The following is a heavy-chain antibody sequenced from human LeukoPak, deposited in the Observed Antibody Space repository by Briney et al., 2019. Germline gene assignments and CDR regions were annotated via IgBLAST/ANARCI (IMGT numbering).Heavy chain of an antibody. J-gene: IGHJ4*02. CDR2: IYSDNT. CDR3: AGRAGAYSHPYEY. Sequence: GGSLRLSCTVSGFTISSNCMSWVRQAPGRGLEWVSFIYSDNTHYSDSEKGRFTISRYNSKNTLYLQMNSLRAEDTAVYYCAGRAGAYSHPYEYWGQGTLVTVSS. CDR1: GFTISSNC. V-gene: IGHV3-53*01. D-gene: IGHD4/OR15-4a*01.